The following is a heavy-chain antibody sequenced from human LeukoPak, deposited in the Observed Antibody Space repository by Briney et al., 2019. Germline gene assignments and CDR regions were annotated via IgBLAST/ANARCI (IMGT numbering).Heavy chain of an antibody. J-gene: IGHJ5*01. CDR2: IWYDGSNK. CDR3: ARAGGHCSGGSCYWFAP. D-gene: IGHD2-15*01. V-gene: IGHV3-33*01. Sequence: PGGSLRLYCAASGFTFSSYGMHWVRQAPGKGLEWVAIIWYDGSNKYYADSVKGRFTISRDNSNNTLYLQMNTLRAEDTAVYYCARAGGHCSGGSCYWFAPWGQGTLVTVSS. CDR1: GFTFSSYG.